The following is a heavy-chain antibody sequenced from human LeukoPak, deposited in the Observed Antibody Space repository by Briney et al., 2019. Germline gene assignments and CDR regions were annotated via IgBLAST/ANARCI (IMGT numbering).Heavy chain of an antibody. CDR3: AIEPGYCSGGSCPFDI. CDR2: INPNSGGT. J-gene: IGHJ3*02. CDR1: GYTFTGYY. D-gene: IGHD2-15*01. Sequence: AAVKACCTASGYTFTGYYMHWVRQPPGQGLEWMGWINPNSGGTNYAQKFQGRVTMTRDTSISTAYMELSRLRSDDTAVYYCAIEPGYCSGGSCPFDIWGQGTMFSVSS. V-gene: IGHV1-2*02.